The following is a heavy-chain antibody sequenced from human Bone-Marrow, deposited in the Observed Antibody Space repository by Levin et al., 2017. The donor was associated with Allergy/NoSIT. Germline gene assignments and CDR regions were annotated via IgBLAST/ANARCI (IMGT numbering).Heavy chain of an antibody. CDR1: GFTFSSYG. CDR2: IWYDGSNK. J-gene: IGHJ4*02. CDR3: VRDKAWYFDY. Sequence: LSLTCAPSGFTFSSYGIHWVRQAPGKGLEWVAVIWYDGSNKYYTDSVKGRFTISRDNSKNTLFLQMNSLRAEDTAVYYCVRDKAWYFDYWGQGTLVTVSS. V-gene: IGHV3-33*01.